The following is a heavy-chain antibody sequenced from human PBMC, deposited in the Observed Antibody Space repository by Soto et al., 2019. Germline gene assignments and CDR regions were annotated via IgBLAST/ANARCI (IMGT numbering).Heavy chain of an antibody. Sequence: QVQLVESGGGVVQPGRSLRLSCAASGFTFINYGMHWVRQAPGKGLEWVAAISFNGSNTHYADSVTGRFTISRDNSKNTLYLKMSSLRDEDTALYYCAKGRCKCRFGNSYGQCNYLSQGILVTVSS. V-gene: IGHV3-30*18. CDR1: GFTFINYG. D-gene: IGHD5-18*01. J-gene: IGHJ4*02. CDR3: AKGRCKCRFGNSYGQCNY. CDR2: ISFNGSNT.